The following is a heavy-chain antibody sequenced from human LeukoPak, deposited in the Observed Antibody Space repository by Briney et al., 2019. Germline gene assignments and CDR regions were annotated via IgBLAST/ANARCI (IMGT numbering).Heavy chain of an antibody. CDR2: ISSSGSTI. J-gene: IGHJ4*02. CDR3: ASRPGTAMVTY. D-gene: IGHD5-18*01. Sequence: GGSLRLSCAASGFTFSSYEMNWVRQAPGKGLEWVSYISSSGSTIYYADSVKGRFTISRDNAKNSLYLQMNSLRAEDTAVYYCASRPGTAMVTYWGQGTLVTVSS. CDR1: GFTFSSYE. V-gene: IGHV3-48*03.